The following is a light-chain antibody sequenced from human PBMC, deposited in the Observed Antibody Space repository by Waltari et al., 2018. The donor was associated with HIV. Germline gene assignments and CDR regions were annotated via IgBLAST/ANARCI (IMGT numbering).Light chain of an antibody. Sequence: QSVLTQPPSASGTPGQRVTISCSGSRSNIEKNFIYWYQQFPGTAPQLLIYRNEQRPSGVPGRFSGSKACTSASLAISGLRSEDGADYYCATWDDSLSGWVFGGGTKLTVL. CDR3: ATWDDSLSGWV. J-gene: IGLJ3*02. CDR1: RSNIEKNF. CDR2: RNE. V-gene: IGLV1-47*01.